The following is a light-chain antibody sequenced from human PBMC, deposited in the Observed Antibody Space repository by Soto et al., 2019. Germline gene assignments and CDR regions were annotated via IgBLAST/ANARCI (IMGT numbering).Light chain of an antibody. J-gene: IGLJ2*01. CDR1: SSDVGRYNL. CDR2: EVS. Sequence: QPVLTQPASVSGSPGQSITISCTGTSSDVGRYNLVSWYQQHPGKAPKLMIYEVSERPSGVSRRFSGSKSGNTASLTISGLQAEDEADYFCSYGSRNTLVLFGGGTKLTVL. V-gene: IGLV2-23*02. CDR3: CSYGSRNTLVL.